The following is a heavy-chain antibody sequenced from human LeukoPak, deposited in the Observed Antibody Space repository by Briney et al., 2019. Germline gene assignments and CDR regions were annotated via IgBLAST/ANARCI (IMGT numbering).Heavy chain of an antibody. J-gene: IGHJ4*02. V-gene: IGHV1-8*01. CDR3: ARPTDPWDYDFWSGYYSFGY. CDR2: MNPNSGNT. CDR1: GYTFTSYE. Sequence: ASVKVSCKASGYTFTSYEINWVRQATGQGLEWMGWMNPNSGNTGYAQKFQGRVTMTRNTSISTAYMELSSLRSEDTAVYYCARPTDPWDYDFWSGYYSFGYWGQGTLVTVSS. D-gene: IGHD3-3*01.